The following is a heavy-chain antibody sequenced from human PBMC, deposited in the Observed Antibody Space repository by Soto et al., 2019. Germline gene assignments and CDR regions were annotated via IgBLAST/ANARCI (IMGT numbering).Heavy chain of an antibody. CDR3: AHRQDIAARDYYLYE. Sequence: SGPKLVNPTQTLTLTCTFSGFSLSTSGVGVGWIRQPPGKALEWLALIYWNDDKRYSPSLKSRLTITKDTSKNQVVLTMTNMDPVDTSTYYCAHRQDIAARDYYLYEWGQGALVTLDS. CDR2: IYWNDDK. J-gene: IGHJ4*02. D-gene: IGHD6-6*01. V-gene: IGHV2-5*01. CDR1: GFSLSTSGVG.